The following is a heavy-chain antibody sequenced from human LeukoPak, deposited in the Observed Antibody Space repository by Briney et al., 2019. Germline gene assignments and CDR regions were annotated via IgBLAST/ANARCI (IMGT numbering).Heavy chain of an antibody. CDR1: GFTFSSYG. J-gene: IGHJ4*02. Sequence: GGSLRLSCAASGFTFSSYGMHWVRQAPGKGLEWVAFIHYDGSNKYYADSVKGRFTISRDNSKNTVHLQMNSLRAEDRAVYYCAKTGGSNYFDYWGQGTLVTVSS. V-gene: IGHV3-30*02. CDR3: AKTGGSNYFDY. CDR2: IHYDGSNK. D-gene: IGHD3-16*01.